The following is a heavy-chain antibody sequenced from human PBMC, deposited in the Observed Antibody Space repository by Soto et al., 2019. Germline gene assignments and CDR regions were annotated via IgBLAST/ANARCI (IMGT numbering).Heavy chain of an antibody. V-gene: IGHV1-18*01. J-gene: IGHJ6*03. Sequence: QVQLVQSGAEVKKPGASVKVSCKASGYTFTSYGISWVRQAPGQGLEWMGWISAYNGNTNYAQQLQGRVTMTTDTSTSTAYMELRSLRSDDTAVYYCAREVDCSGGSCLFTYYYYMDVWGKGTTVTVSS. D-gene: IGHD2-15*01. CDR3: AREVDCSGGSCLFTYYYYMDV. CDR1: GYTFTSYG. CDR2: ISAYNGNT.